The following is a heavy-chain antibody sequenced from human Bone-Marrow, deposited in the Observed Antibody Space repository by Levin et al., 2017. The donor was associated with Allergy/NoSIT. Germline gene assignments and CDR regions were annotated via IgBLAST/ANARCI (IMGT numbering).Heavy chain of an antibody. J-gene: IGHJ5*02. CDR2: MNPNSGNT. CDR1: GYTFTSYD. D-gene: IGHD2-8*01. Sequence: GESLKISCKASGYTFTSYDINWVRQATGQGLEWMGWMNPNSGNTGYAQKFQGRVTMTRNTSISTAYMELSSLRSEDTAVYYCARARFHNGVCSNWFDPWGQGTLVTVSS. V-gene: IGHV1-8*01. CDR3: ARARFHNGVCSNWFDP.